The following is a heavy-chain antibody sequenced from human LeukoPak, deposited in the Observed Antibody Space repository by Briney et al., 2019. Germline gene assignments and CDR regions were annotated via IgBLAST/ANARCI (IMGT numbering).Heavy chain of an antibody. J-gene: IGHJ4*02. V-gene: IGHV3-23*01. CDR3: ATNPYRAVAVAAKDY. CDR2: ISGSGGST. D-gene: IGHD6-19*01. CDR1: GFTFSSYA. Sequence: GGSLRLSCAASGFTFSSYAMSWVRQAPGKGLEWVSAISGSGGSTYYADSVKGRFTISRDNSKNTLYLQMNSLRAEDTAVYYCATNPYRAVAVAAKDYWGQGTLVTVSS.